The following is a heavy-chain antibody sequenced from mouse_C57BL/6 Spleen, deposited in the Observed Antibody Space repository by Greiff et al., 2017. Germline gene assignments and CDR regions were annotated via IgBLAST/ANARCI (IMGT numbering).Heavy chain of an antibody. CDR3: AREVAYYSNYVGAMDY. CDR2: ISYDGSN. D-gene: IGHD2-5*01. J-gene: IGHJ4*01. CDR1: GYSITSGYY. Sequence: EVKLVASGPGLVKPSQSLSLTCSVTGYSITSGYYWNWIRQFPGNKLEWMGYISYDGSNNYNPSLKNRISITRDTSKNQFFLKLNSVTTEDTATYYCAREVAYYSNYVGAMDYWGQGTSVTVSS. V-gene: IGHV3-6*01.